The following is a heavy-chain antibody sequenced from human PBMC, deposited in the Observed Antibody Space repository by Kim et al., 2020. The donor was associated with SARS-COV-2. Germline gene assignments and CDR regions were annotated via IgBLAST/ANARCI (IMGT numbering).Heavy chain of an antibody. CDR1: GFTFSSYG. Sequence: GGSLRLSCAASGFTFSSYGMHWVRQAPGKGLEWVAVISYDGSNKYYADSVKGRFTISRDNSKNTLYLQMNSLRAEDTAVYYCAKDPTRLAGPFDYWGQGT. CDR3: AKDPTRLAGPFDY. J-gene: IGHJ4*02. CDR2: ISYDGSNK. V-gene: IGHV3-30*18.